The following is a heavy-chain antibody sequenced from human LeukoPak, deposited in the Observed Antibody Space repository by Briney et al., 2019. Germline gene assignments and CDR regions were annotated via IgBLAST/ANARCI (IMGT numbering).Heavy chain of an antibody. D-gene: IGHD1-26*01. CDR1: GGTFSSYA. V-gene: IGHV1-69*05. CDR3: ARDLGVVGATEFDY. Sequence: SVKVSCKASGGTFSSYAISWVRQAPGQGLEWMGGIIPIFGTANYAQKLQGRVTMTTDTSTSTAYMELRSLRSDDTAVYYCARDLGVVGATEFDYWGQGTLVTVSS. CDR2: IIPIFGTA. J-gene: IGHJ4*02.